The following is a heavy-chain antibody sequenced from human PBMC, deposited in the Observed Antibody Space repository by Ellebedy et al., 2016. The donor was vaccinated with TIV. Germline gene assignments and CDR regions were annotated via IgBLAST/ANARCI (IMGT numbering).Heavy chain of an antibody. CDR1: GFPFSSYA. CDR3: AKGWLGAGAGTYFDY. Sequence: GGSLRLSXAASGFPFSSYAMSWVRQPPGKGLEWVSSISDSGGNTYYADSVRGRFTFSRDNSKNTLYLQMNSLRAEDTAVYYCAKGWLGAGAGTYFDYWGRGTLVTVSS. V-gene: IGHV3-23*01. CDR2: ISDSGGNT. D-gene: IGHD6-13*01. J-gene: IGHJ4*02.